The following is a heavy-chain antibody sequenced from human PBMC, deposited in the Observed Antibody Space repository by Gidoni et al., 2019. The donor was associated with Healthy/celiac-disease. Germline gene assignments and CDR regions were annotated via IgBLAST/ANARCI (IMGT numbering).Heavy chain of an antibody. D-gene: IGHD3-16*02. CDR3: TTDNLPPNYDYVWGSYRYPMPFDY. CDR1: GFTFSNAW. CDR2: IKSKTDGGTT. Sequence: EVQLVESGGGLVKPGGSLRLSCAASGFTFSNAWMNWVRQAPGKGLEWVGRIKSKTDGGTTDYAAPVKGRFTISRDDSKNTLYLQMNSLKTEDTAVYYCTTDNLPPNYDYVWGSYRYPMPFDYWGQGTLVTVSS. V-gene: IGHV3-15*07. J-gene: IGHJ4*02.